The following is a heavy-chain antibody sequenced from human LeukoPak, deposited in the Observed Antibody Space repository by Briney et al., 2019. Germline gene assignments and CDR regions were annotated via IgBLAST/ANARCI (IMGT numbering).Heavy chain of an antibody. V-gene: IGHV1-46*01. CDR1: GYTFTSYY. J-gene: IGHJ4*02. Sequence: ASVKVSCKASGYTFTSYYMHWVRQAPGQGLEWMGIINPSGGSTSYAQKFQGRVTITADESTSTAYMELSSLRSEDTAVYYWARADGDYYGSGSYLNWGQGTLVTVSS. D-gene: IGHD3-10*01. CDR3: ARADGDYYGSGSYLN. CDR2: INPSGGST.